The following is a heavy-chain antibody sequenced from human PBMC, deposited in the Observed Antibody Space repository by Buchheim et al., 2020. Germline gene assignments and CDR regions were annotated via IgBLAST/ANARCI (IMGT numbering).Heavy chain of an antibody. CDR3: AKDHGSGSYSGWYYYYGMDV. D-gene: IGHD3-10*01. CDR2: ISGSGDST. CDR1: GFTFSSYA. V-gene: IGHV3-23*01. Sequence: EVQLLESGGGLVQPGGSLRLSCAASGFTFSSYAMSWVRQAPGKGLEWVSAISGSGDSTYYADSVKGRFTISRDNSKNTLYLQMNSLRAEDTAVYYCAKDHGSGSYSGWYYYYGMDVWGQGTT. J-gene: IGHJ6*02.